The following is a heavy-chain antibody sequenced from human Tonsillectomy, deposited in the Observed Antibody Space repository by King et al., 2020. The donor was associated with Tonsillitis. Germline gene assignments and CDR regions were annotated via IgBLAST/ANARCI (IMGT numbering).Heavy chain of an antibody. D-gene: IGHD3-10*01. J-gene: IGHJ4*02. CDR2: IYYTGST. CDR3: ARLTYYGSGSHRYYFDY. V-gene: IGHV4-39*01. Sequence: LQLQESGPGLVKPSETLSLTCTVSGGSISSNSYYWGWIRQPPGKGLEWIGSIYYTGSTYYNPSLKSRVTISVDASKNQFSLKLSSVTAADTAVYNCARLTYYGSGSHRYYFDYWGQGTLVTVSS. CDR1: GGSISSNSYY.